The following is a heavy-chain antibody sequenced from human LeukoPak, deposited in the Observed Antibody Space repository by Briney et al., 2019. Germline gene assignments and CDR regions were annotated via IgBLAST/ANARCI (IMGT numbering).Heavy chain of an antibody. Sequence: PGGSLRLSCAASGFTFSSYWMSWVRQAPGKGLEWVANIKQDGSEKYYVDSVKGRFTISRDNAKNSLYLQMNSLRAEDTAVYYCAGRKCRGQPSNFDYWGQGTLVTVSS. CDR1: GFTFSSYW. V-gene: IGHV3-7*01. CDR2: IKQDGSEK. J-gene: IGHJ4*02. CDR3: AGRKCRGQPSNFDY. D-gene: IGHD1-26*01.